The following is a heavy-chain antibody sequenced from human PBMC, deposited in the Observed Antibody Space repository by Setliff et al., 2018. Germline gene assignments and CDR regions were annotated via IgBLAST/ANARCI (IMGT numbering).Heavy chain of an antibody. CDR1: GGSISSYY. V-gene: IGHV4-4*07. Sequence: RSETLSLTCTVSGGSISSYYWSWIRQPAGKGLEWIGHIYIGGSANYNPSLKSRVTMSIDTSKNQFSLKLNSVTAADMAVYYCAREQWLDPPGYYYMDVWAKGTTVTVSS. CDR2: IYIGGSA. CDR3: AREQWLDPPGYYYMDV. D-gene: IGHD6-19*01. J-gene: IGHJ6*03.